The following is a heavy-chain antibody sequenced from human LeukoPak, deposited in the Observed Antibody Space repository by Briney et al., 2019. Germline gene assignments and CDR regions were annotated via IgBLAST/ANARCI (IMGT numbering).Heavy chain of an antibody. CDR3: AKADLRLLLTFPRFDY. V-gene: IGHV3-23*01. CDR1: GFTFSSYA. D-gene: IGHD3-22*01. Sequence: GGSLRLSCAAAGFTFSSYAMSWVRQAPGEGLEWVSAISGSGGSTYYADSVKGRFTISRDNSKNTLYLQMNSLRAEDTAVYYCAKADLRLLLTFPRFDYWGQGTLVTVSS. J-gene: IGHJ4*02. CDR2: ISGSGGST.